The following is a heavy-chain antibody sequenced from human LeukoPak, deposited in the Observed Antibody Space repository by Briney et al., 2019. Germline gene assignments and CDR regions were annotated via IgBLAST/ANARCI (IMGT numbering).Heavy chain of an antibody. CDR3: ARGLSVTTLSSWFDP. Sequence: SETLSLTCAVYGGSLSNHYWSWIRQPPGKGLEWIGEINHSGSTKYNPSLKSRVTISVDTSKNQFSLKLSSATAADTAVYYCARGLSVTTLSSWFDPWGQGTLVTVSS. J-gene: IGHJ5*02. CDR2: INHSGST. V-gene: IGHV4-34*01. CDR1: GGSLSNHY. D-gene: IGHD4-17*01.